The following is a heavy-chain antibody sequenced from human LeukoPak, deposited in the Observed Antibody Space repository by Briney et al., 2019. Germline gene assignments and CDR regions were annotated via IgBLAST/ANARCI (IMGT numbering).Heavy chain of an antibody. CDR2: IYTSGST. CDR1: GGSISSGSYY. Sequence: SETLSLTCTVSGGSISSGSYYWRWIRQPAGKGLEWIGRIYTSGSTNYNPSLKSRVTISVDTSKNQFSLKLSSVTAADTAVYYCARDLSPEGAFDIWGQGTMVTVSS. J-gene: IGHJ3*02. CDR3: ARDLSPEGAFDI. V-gene: IGHV4-61*02.